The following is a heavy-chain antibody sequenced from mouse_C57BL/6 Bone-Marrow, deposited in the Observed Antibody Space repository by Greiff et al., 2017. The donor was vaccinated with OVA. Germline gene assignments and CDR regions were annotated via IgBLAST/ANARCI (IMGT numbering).Heavy chain of an antibody. Sequence: QVQLQQPGAELVRPGASVKLSCKASGYSFTSYWMNWVKQRPGQGLEWIGMIHPSDSATRLNEKLKDKATLTVDKSSSTAYMQLSSPTSEDSAVYYCARTLYGSRNYFDYWGQGTTLTVSS. CDR2: IHPSDSAT. CDR3: ARTLYGSRNYFDY. D-gene: IGHD1-1*01. CDR1: GYSFTSYW. J-gene: IGHJ2*01. V-gene: IGHV1-61*01.